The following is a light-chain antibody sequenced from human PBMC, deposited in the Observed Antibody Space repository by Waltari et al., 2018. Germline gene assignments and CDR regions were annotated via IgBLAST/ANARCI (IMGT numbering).Light chain of an antibody. Sequence: QSALTQPASVSGSPGQSITISCPGTSSAVGGYNSVSWYQQHPGKAPKLMIYEVSNRPSGVSNRFSGSKSGNTASLTISGLQAEDEADYYCSSYTSSSTVVFGGGTKLTVL. J-gene: IGLJ2*01. CDR1: SSAVGGYNS. V-gene: IGLV2-14*01. CDR3: SSYTSSSTVV. CDR2: EVS.